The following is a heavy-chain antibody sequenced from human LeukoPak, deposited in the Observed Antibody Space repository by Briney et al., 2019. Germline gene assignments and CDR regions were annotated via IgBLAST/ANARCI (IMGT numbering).Heavy chain of an antibody. CDR1: RGSTSSDNYY. Sequence: SETLSLTCTVSRGSTSSDNYYWSWIRPSPREGLEWIGYMYDSGSTYYNPSVESRVSISVETSKNQFSLKLSSVTAADTAVYYCASTWPGSGRYYNVVDPWGQGTLVTVSS. J-gene: IGHJ5*02. V-gene: IGHV4-30-4*01. CDR2: MYDSGST. D-gene: IGHD3-10*01. CDR3: ASTWPGSGRYYNVVDP.